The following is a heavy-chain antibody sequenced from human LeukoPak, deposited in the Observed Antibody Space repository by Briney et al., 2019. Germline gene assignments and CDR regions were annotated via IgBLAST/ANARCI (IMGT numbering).Heavy chain of an antibody. D-gene: IGHD1-1*01. J-gene: IGHJ6*03. V-gene: IGHV3-9*01. CDR1: GFTFDDYA. CDR2: ISWNSGSI. Sequence: PGRSLRLSCAASGFTFDDYAMHWVRQAPGKGLEWVSGISWNSGSIGYADSVKGRFTISRDNAKNSLYLQMNSLRAEDTAVYYCARGLQLAYYYFYMDVWGKGTTVTVSS. CDR3: ARGLQLAYYYFYMDV.